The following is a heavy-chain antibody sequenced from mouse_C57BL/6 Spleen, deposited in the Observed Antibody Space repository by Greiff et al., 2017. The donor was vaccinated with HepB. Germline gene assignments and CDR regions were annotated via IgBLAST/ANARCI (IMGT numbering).Heavy chain of an antibody. J-gene: IGHJ3*01. Sequence: QVQLQQSGAELVRPGASVTLSCKASGYTFTDYEMHWVKQTPVHGLEWIGAIDPETGGTAYNQKFKGKAILTADKSSSTAYMELRSLTSEDSAVYYGTRSPAYYSNYRFAYWGQGTLVTVSA. CDR1: GYTFTDYE. V-gene: IGHV1-15*01. CDR2: IDPETGGT. CDR3: TRSPAYYSNYRFAY. D-gene: IGHD2-5*01.